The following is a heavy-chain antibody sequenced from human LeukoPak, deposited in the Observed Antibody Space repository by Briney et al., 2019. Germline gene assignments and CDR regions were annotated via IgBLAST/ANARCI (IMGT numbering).Heavy chain of an antibody. CDR1: NYSSSSGYY. Sequence: SETLSLTCTVSNYSSSSGYYWGWIRQPPGKGLEWIGSIYHSGSTYYNPSLKSRVTISVDTSKNQFSLKLSSVTAADTAVYYCAREEVAVPYWYFDLWGRGTLVTVSS. V-gene: IGHV4-38-2*02. D-gene: IGHD3-22*01. J-gene: IGHJ2*01. CDR2: IYHSGST. CDR3: AREEVAVPYWYFDL.